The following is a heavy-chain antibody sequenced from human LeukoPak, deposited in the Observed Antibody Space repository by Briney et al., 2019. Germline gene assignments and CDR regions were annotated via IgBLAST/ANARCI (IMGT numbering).Heavy chain of an antibody. Sequence: ASVKVSCKASGYTFTSYGISWVRQAPGQALEWMGWISSYDGDTNYAQKLQGRVTMTTDTSTSTAYMELRSLRSDDTAVYYCARDPESYYDFWSGRGHYYYGMDVWGQGTTVTVSS. J-gene: IGHJ6*02. CDR2: ISSYDGDT. CDR3: ARDPESYYDFWSGRGHYYYGMDV. CDR1: GYTFTSYG. D-gene: IGHD3-3*01. V-gene: IGHV1-18*01.